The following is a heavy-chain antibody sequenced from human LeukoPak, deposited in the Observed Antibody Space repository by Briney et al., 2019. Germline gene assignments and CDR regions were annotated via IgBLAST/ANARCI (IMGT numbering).Heavy chain of an antibody. CDR2: SWPGDSDT. CDR3: ARHMKAAAGPSNFEY. V-gene: IGHV5-51*01. Sequence: GESLKISCKCSGYSFTNYWIGWESQMPGKGLEWMGISWPGDSDTKYSPSFQGQVTISADKSISTAYLQWSSLKASDTAMYYCARHMKAAAGPSNFEYWGQGTLVTVSS. J-gene: IGHJ4*02. CDR1: GYSFTNYW. D-gene: IGHD6-25*01.